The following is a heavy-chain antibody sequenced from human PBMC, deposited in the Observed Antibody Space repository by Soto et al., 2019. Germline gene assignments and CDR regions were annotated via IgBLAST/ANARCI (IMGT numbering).Heavy chain of an antibody. D-gene: IGHD3-10*01. J-gene: IGHJ4*02. Sequence: GGSLRLSCAASGFTFSSYSMNWVRQAPGKGLEWVSSISSSSSYIYYADSVKGRFTISRDNAKNSLYLQMNSLRAEDTAVYYCARYGSVLGVITHWGQGTLVTVSS. CDR2: ISSSSSYI. CDR3: ARYGSVLGVITH. CDR1: GFTFSSYS. V-gene: IGHV3-21*01.